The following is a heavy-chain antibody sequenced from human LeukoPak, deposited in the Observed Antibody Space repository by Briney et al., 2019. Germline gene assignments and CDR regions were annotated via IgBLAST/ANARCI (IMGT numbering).Heavy chain of an antibody. V-gene: IGHV3-48*02. CDR3: ARGGTYCPDY. CDR2: ISSSSSPI. J-gene: IGHJ4*02. Sequence: GGSLRLSCAASGFTFSSYNMNWVRQAPGKGLEWVSYISSSSSPIFYADSVKGRFTISRDNAKNSLYLQVNSLRDEDTAVYYCARGGTYCPDYWGQGTLVTVSS. CDR1: GFTFSSYN. D-gene: IGHD1-26*01.